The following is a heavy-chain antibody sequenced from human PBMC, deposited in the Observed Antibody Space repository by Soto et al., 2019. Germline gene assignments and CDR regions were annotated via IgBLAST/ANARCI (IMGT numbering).Heavy chain of an antibody. CDR1: GFSFSSYG. V-gene: IGHV3-30*18. D-gene: IGHD3-16*01. CDR2: VSDEDSKR. CDR3: AKDINTGTWRWGAAS. Sequence: QVQLVESGGGVVQPGRSLRLSCAASGFSFSSYGMHWVRQAPGKGLEWVACVSDEDSKRYHIDSVKGRVTISRDNSNTTLYVEMNGVSAEATAVYYWAKDINTGTWRWGAASWGQGTLVTGSS. J-gene: IGHJ5*02.